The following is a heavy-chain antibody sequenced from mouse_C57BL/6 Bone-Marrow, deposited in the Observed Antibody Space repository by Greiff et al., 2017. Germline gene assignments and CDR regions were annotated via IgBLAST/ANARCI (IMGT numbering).Heavy chain of an antibody. Sequence: EVKLVESGGDLVKPGGSLKLSCAASGFTFSSYGMSWVRQTPDKRLEWVATISSGGSYTYYPDSVKGRFTISRDNAKNTLYLQMSSLKSEDTAMYYGARYYCDYFDYWGQGTTLTVSS. J-gene: IGHJ2*01. CDR1: GFTFSSYG. CDR3: ARYYCDYFDY. V-gene: IGHV5-6*01. CDR2: ISSGGSYT. D-gene: IGHD1-1*01.